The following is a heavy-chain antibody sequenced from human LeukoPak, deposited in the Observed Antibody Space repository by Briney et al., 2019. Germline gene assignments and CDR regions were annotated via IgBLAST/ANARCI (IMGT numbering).Heavy chain of an antibody. CDR2: IKQDGSEK. CDR1: GFTFSSYW. V-gene: IGHV3-7*05. CDR3: ASLNSGWYVSSHFDY. Sequence: PGGSLRLSCAASGFTFSSYWMSWVRQAPGKGLEWVANIKQDGSEKYYVDSVKGRFAISRDNAKNSLYLQMNSLRAEDTAVYYCASLNSGWYVSSHFDYWGQGTLVTVSS. D-gene: IGHD6-19*01. J-gene: IGHJ4*02.